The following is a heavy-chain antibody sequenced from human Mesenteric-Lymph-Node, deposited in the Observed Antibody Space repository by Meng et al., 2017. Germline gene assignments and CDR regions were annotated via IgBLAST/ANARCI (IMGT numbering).Heavy chain of an antibody. D-gene: IGHD1-1*01. J-gene: IGHJ6*02. V-gene: IGHV3-74*01. CDR1: GFAFTTYW. CDR3: AMRLDSGYYYYGMDV. CDR2: VYREGTIT. Sequence: GESLKISCAASGFAFTTYWMHWVRQAPGKGLVWVARVYREGTITNYADSVKGRFTISRDNSKNTLSLQMNSLRAEDTALYYCAMRLDSGYYYYGMDVWGQGTTVTVSS.